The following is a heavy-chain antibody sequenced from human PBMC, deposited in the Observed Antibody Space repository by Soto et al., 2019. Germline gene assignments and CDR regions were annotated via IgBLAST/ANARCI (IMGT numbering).Heavy chain of an antibody. CDR2: TYHNGRT. Sequence: QVHLEESGPGLVRPSGTLSLTCNVSGVPISSYDWWTWVRKTPGKGMEWIGETYHNGRTNYNPSLKSRVSLSVDKSKNQFSLKLRSVTAADTAVYYCVGGLSECGRIDFWGQGTLVTVSS. J-gene: IGHJ4*02. D-gene: IGHD3-3*01. CDR1: GVPISSYDW. CDR3: VGGLSECGRIDF. V-gene: IGHV4-4*02.